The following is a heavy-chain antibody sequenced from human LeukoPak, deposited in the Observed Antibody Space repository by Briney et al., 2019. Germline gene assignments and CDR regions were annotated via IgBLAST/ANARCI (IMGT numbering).Heavy chain of an antibody. D-gene: IGHD6-19*01. V-gene: IGHV3-30*18. CDR1: GVTFSSYG. J-gene: IGHJ4*02. Sequence: GGSLRLSCAASGVTFSSYGMHWVRQAPGGGLEWVAVISHDGSNEYYADSVKGRFTISRDNSKNTLYVQMNSLRAEDTAVYCCAKDTGTYTSGIDYWGQGTLVTVSS. CDR3: AKDTGTYTSGIDY. CDR2: ISHDGSNE.